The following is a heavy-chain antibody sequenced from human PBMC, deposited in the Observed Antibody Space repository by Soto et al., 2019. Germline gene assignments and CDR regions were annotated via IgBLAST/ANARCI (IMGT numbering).Heavy chain of an antibody. Sequence: SETLSLTCAVYGGSFSGYYWSWIRQPPGKGLEWIGEINHSGSTNYNPSLKSRVTISVDTSKNQFSLKLSSVTAADTAVYYCARFPVNSSSSVGYYYYGMDVWGQGTTVTVSS. CDR3: ARFPVNSSSSVGYYYYGMDV. J-gene: IGHJ6*02. V-gene: IGHV4-34*01. CDR2: INHSGST. D-gene: IGHD6-6*01. CDR1: GGSFSGYY.